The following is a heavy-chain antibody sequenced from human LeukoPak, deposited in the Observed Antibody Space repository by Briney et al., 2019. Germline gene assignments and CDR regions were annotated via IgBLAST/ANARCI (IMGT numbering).Heavy chain of an antibody. Sequence: GASVKVSCKASGYTVTGYYMHWVRQAPGQGLEWMGWINPNSGGTNYAQKFQGRVTMTRDTSISTAYMELSRLRSDDTAVYYCARAISSGWFAEYFQHWGQGTPVTVSS. CDR3: ARAISSGWFAEYFQH. CDR1: GYTVTGYY. D-gene: IGHD6-19*01. CDR2: INPNSGGT. J-gene: IGHJ1*01. V-gene: IGHV1-2*02.